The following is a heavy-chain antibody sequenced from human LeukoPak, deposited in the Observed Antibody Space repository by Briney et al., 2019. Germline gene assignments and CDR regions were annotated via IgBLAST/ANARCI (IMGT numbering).Heavy chain of an antibody. Sequence: SETLTLTCTVSGCSFSSYYWSWIRQPPGKGLEWIGYIYYSGSTNYNPSLKSRVTISVNTSKNQFSLKLSSVTAADTAVYYCARAYSYGYFDYWGQGTMVTVSS. CDR3: ARAYSYGYFDY. V-gene: IGHV4-59*01. CDR1: GCSFSSYY. J-gene: IGHJ3*01. D-gene: IGHD5-18*01. CDR2: IYYSGST.